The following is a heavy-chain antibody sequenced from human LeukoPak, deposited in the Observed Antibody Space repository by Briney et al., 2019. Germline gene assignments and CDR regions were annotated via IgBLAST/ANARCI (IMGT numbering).Heavy chain of an antibody. CDR3: ARDQIVGATPFDY. Sequence: GGSLRLSCAASGFTFSSFGMHWVRQAPGKGLEWVAFIRYDGNNKYYADSVKGRFTISRDNSKNTLYLQMDSLRPEDTAVYYCARDQIVGATPFDYWGQGALVTVSS. CDR2: IRYDGNNK. CDR1: GFTFSSFG. J-gene: IGHJ4*02. D-gene: IGHD1-26*01. V-gene: IGHV3-30*02.